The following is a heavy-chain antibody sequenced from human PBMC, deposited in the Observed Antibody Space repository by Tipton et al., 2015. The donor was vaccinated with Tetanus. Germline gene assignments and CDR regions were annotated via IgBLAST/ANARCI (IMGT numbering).Heavy chain of an antibody. CDR1: GGSISDSNSY. V-gene: IGHV4-39*01. Sequence: TLSLTCTVSGGSISDSNSYWGWIRQSPGKGLEWVGSIYYSGTTYYNPSLGSRVTISTDTPRNQFSLRLNSVTAADTAVYYCVIETTTISGGIYYYYFGTDVWGQGTTVTVSS. D-gene: IGHD5-24*01. J-gene: IGHJ6*02. CDR3: VIETTTISGGIYYYYFGTDV. CDR2: IYYSGTT.